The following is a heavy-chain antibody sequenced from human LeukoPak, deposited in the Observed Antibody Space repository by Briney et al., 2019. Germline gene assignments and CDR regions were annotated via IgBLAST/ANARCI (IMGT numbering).Heavy chain of an antibody. D-gene: IGHD5-18*01. CDR3: AREFRSYGLNWFDP. CDR1: GFTFSDYG. J-gene: IGHJ5*02. CDR2: IWHDGSNK. V-gene: IGHV3-33*01. Sequence: PGGSLRLSCVASGFTFSDYGMHWVRQAPGKGLEWVAVIWHDGSNKYYADSVKGRFTISRDNSKNTLYLQMNSLRAEDTAVYYCAREFRSYGLNWFDPWGQGTLVTVSS.